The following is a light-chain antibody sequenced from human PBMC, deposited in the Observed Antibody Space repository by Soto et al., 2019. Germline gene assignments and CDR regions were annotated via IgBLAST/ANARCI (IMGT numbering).Light chain of an antibody. CDR3: QQSYS. V-gene: IGKV1-39*01. CDR2: DDS. J-gene: IGKJ5*01. CDR1: QGISTY. Sequence: DIQITQSPSSLSASVGDRVTITCRASQGISTYLNWYEQKPGKAPKLLIYDDSSLESGVPSRFSGRGSGTDFTLTISSLQPEDFATYYCQQSYSFGQGTRLEIK.